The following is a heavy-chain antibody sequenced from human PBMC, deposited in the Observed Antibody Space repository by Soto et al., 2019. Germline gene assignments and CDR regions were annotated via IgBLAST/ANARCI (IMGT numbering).Heavy chain of an antibody. CDR3: AREKQQLVRAYYYYYGMDV. D-gene: IGHD6-13*01. CDR1: GDFITNSLYY. CDR2: FYYSGST. V-gene: IGHV4-30-4*08. Sequence: PSETLSLTCVVSGDFITNSLYYWVWIRQPPGKGLEWIGSFYYSGSTYYNPSLKSRVTISVDTSKNQFSLKLSSVTAADTAVYYCAREKQQLVRAYYYYYGMDVWGQGTTVTVSS. J-gene: IGHJ6*02.